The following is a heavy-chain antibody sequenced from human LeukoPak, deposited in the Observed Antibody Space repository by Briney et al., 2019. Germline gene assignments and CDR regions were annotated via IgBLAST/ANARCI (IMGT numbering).Heavy chain of an antibody. CDR3: ARQEGGIVGPY. J-gene: IGHJ4*02. CDR2: IYTGGST. Sequence: SETLSLTCTVSGGSINSYFWTWIRQPAGKGLEWIGRIYTGGSTNYNPSLKSRVTMSVDTSKNQFSLKLSSVTAADTAAYYCARQEGGIVGPYWGQGTLVTVSS. V-gene: IGHV4-4*07. CDR1: GGSINSYF. D-gene: IGHD1-26*01.